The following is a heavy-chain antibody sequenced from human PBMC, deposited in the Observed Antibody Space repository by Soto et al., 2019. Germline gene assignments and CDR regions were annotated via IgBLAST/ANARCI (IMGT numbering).Heavy chain of an antibody. V-gene: IGHV1-69*06. CDR3: ARVLNGRSSYSLDY. D-gene: IGHD5-18*01. Sequence: QVQLVQSGAEVEKPGSSVKVSCKASGGTFSSYAISSVRQAPGQGLEWVGGIIPIFGTANYAQKFQGRVTITADRSTNTVYMELSSLRSEDTAVYYCARVLNGRSSYSLDYWGQGTLVTVSS. J-gene: IGHJ4*02. CDR1: GGTFSSYA. CDR2: IIPIFGTA.